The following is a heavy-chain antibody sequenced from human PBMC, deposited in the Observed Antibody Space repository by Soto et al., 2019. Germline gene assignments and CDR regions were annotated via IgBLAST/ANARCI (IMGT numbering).Heavy chain of an antibody. V-gene: IGHV3-21*01. CDR3: ARESEDLTSNFDY. J-gene: IGHJ4*02. CDR2: ISSTTNYI. Sequence: EVQLVESGGGLVRPGGSLRLSCAASGFTFSRYSMNWVRQAPGKELEWVSSISSTTNYIYYADSMKGRFTVSRDNAKNSVYLDMNSLSAEDTAVYYCARESEDLTSNFDYWGQGTLVTVSS. CDR1: GFTFSRYS.